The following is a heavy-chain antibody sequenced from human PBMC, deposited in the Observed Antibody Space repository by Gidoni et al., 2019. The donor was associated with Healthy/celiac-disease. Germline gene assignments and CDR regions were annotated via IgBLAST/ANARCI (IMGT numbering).Heavy chain of an antibody. CDR1: GFTFDDYA. V-gene: IGHV3-9*01. Sequence: EVQLVESGGGLVQPGRSLRLSCAASGFTFDDYAMHWVRQAPGQGLECVSCISGNSGSIGYADSVKGRFTISRDNAKNSLYLQMNSLRAEDTALYYCAKSEVAVAGTTPPGGWGQGTLVTVSS. CDR3: AKSEVAVAGTTPPGG. D-gene: IGHD6-19*01. J-gene: IGHJ4*02. CDR2: ISGNSGSI.